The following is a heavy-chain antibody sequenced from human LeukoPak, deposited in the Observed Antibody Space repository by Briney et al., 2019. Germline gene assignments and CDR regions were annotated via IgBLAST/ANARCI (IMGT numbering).Heavy chain of an antibody. Sequence: GGSLRLSCAASGFTFSSYSMNWVRQAPGKGLEWVSSISSSSSYIYYADSVKGRFTISRDNAKNSLYLQMNSLRAEDTAVYYCASFMAGGDAFDIWGQGTMVTVPS. CDR2: ISSSSSYI. D-gene: IGHD6-19*01. V-gene: IGHV3-21*01. J-gene: IGHJ3*02. CDR1: GFTFSSYS. CDR3: ASFMAGGDAFDI.